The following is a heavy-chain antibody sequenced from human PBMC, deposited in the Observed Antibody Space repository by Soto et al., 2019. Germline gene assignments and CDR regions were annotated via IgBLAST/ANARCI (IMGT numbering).Heavy chain of an antibody. V-gene: IGHV3-53*01. Sequence: GGSLRLSCAASGFAVSSFYMHWVRQAPGKGLEWVSVIFTTGTTYYADSVKGRFTISRDDSKNTLYLQMNSLRAEDTAVYYCARERYSYGFDYWGQGTVVTVSS. CDR2: IFTTGTT. J-gene: IGHJ4*02. D-gene: IGHD5-18*01. CDR1: GFAVSSFY. CDR3: ARERYSYGFDY.